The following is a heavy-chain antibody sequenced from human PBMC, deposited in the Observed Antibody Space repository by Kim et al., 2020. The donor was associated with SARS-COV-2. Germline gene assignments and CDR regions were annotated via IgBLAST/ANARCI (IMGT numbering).Heavy chain of an antibody. Sequence: ISYADSVKGRFTISRDNAKNSLYLQMNSLRAEDTAVYYCARDDLVAAKDYWGQGTLVTVSS. CDR3: ARDDLVAAKDY. V-gene: IGHV3-48*03. J-gene: IGHJ4*02. CDR2: I. D-gene: IGHD2-15*01.